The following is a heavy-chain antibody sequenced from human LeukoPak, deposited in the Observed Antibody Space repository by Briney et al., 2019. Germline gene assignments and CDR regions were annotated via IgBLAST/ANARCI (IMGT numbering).Heavy chain of an antibody. CDR1: GFTFSSYW. Sequence: GGSLRLSCAASGFTFSSYWMSWVRQAPGKGLEWVSSVSSSSSYIYYADSVKGRFTISRDNAKNSLYLQMNSLRAEDTAVYYCARLDSSGYLYYFDYWGQGTLVTVSS. CDR2: VSSSSSYI. CDR3: ARLDSSGYLYYFDY. J-gene: IGHJ4*02. D-gene: IGHD3-22*01. V-gene: IGHV3-21*01.